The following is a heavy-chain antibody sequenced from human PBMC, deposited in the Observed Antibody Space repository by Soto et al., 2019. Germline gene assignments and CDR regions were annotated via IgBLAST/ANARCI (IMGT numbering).Heavy chain of an antibody. J-gene: IGHJ6*02. CDR3: ARGDPLLWFGEKVYYGMDV. CDR1: GGSISSYY. Sequence: QVQLQESGPGLVKPSETLSLTCTVSGGSISSYYWSWIRQPPGKGLEWIGYIYYSGSTNYNPSLTSRVTKSVDTSKNQFSLKLSSVTAADTAVYYCARGDPLLWFGEKVYYGMDVWGQGTTVTVSS. V-gene: IGHV4-59*01. CDR2: IYYSGST. D-gene: IGHD3-10*01.